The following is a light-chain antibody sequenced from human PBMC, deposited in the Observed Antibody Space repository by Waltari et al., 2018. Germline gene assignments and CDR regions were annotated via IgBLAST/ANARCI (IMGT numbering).Light chain of an antibody. V-gene: IGLV2-14*01. CDR1: SSDGGGYNH. J-gene: IGLJ1*01. CDR3: SSYRTSSTFV. Sequence: QSALTQPASASGSPGQSITISCTGTSSDGGGYNHVSWYHQTPGKAPKLLIYDVTKRPLGVSNRSSGSKSGNTASLTISGLQAEDEAVYYCSSYRTSSTFVFGPGTKVTVL. CDR2: DVT.